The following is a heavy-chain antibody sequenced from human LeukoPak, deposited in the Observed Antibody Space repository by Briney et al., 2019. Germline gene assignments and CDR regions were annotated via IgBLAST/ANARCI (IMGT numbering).Heavy chain of an antibody. V-gene: IGHV4-4*07. CDR3: ARTSSNSWSYGMDV. CDR1: DGSISSYY. D-gene: IGHD6-13*01. CDR2: IYPSGST. Sequence: SETLSLTCTVSDGSISSYYWSWIRQPAGKGLEWIGRIYPSGSTNYNPSRKSRVTTSVDTSKNQFSLKLSSVTAADTAVYYCARTSSNSWSYGMDVWGQGTTVTVSS. J-gene: IGHJ6*02.